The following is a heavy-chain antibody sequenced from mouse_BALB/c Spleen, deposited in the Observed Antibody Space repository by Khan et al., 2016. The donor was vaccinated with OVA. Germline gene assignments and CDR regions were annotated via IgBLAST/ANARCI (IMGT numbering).Heavy chain of an antibody. Sequence: QIQLVQSGPELKKPGETVKISCKASGYTFTNYGMNWVKQAPGKVLKWMGWINTNTGEPTYADEFKGRFAFSLETSASTAYLQINNLKNEDSATYYGANEDCSSSRLAYWGQGTLVTVSA. CDR2: INTNTGEP. V-gene: IGHV9-3*02. J-gene: IGHJ3*01. CDR1: GYTFTNYG. CDR3: ANEDCSSSRLAY. D-gene: IGHD1-1*01.